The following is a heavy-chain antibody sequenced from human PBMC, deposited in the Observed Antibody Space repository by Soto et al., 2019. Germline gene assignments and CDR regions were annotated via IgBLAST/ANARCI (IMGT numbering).Heavy chain of an antibody. D-gene: IGHD3-22*01. J-gene: IGHJ4*02. CDR2: IIPIFGTA. V-gene: IGHV1-69*06. CDR1: GGTFSSYA. Sequence: SVKVSCKASGGTFSSYAISWVRQAPGQGLEWMGGIIPIFGTANYAQKFQGRVTITADKSTSTAYMELSSLRSEDTAVYYRARGNYDSSGYDFDYWGQGTLVTVSS. CDR3: ARGNYDSSGYDFDY.